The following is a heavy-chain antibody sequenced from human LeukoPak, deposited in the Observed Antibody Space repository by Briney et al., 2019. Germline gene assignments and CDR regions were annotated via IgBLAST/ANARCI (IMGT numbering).Heavy chain of an antibody. CDR2: IIPIFGTA. Sequence: SVKVSCKASGGTFSSYAISWVRQAPGQGLEWMGGIIPIFGTAHYAQKFQGRVTITADESTSTAYMELSSLRSEDTAVYYCARGRGRRITIFGVVAIDAFDIWGQGTMVTVSS. CDR3: ARGRGRRITIFGVVAIDAFDI. J-gene: IGHJ3*02. CDR1: GGTFSSYA. V-gene: IGHV1-69*01. D-gene: IGHD3-3*01.